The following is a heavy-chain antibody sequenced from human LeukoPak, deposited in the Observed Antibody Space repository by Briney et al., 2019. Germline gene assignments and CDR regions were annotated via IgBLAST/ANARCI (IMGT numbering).Heavy chain of an antibody. V-gene: IGHV1-2*02. Sequence: GASVKVSCKASVYTFTGYYMHWVRQAPGQGLEWMGWINPNSGGTNYAQKFQGRVTMTRDTSISTAYMELSRLRSDDTAVYYCARGVRTCSSSWYPFDYWGQGTLVTVSS. CDR3: ARGVRTCSSSWYPFDY. CDR2: INPNSGGT. J-gene: IGHJ4*02. CDR1: VYTFTGYY. D-gene: IGHD6-13*01.